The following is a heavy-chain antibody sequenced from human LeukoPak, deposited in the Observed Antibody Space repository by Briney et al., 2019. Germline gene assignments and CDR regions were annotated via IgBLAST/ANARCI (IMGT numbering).Heavy chain of an antibody. J-gene: IGHJ4*02. D-gene: IGHD4-23*01. Sequence: SVKVSCKASGGTFSSHDISWVRQAPGQGLEWMGGITPMFGTANYAQTFQGRVTITAIESMSTAYMELCSLRSEDTAVYYCARGWLAESTVVTPYNYWGQGTLVTVSS. V-gene: IGHV1-69*13. CDR1: GGTFSSHD. CDR2: ITPMFGTA. CDR3: ARGWLAESTVVTPYNY.